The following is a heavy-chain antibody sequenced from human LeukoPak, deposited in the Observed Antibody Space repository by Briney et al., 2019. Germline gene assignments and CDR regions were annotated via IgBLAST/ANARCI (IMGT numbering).Heavy chain of an antibody. CDR3: ARSRTYYDFWSGYYHDVGRKIFDY. CDR1: SGSISSSSYY. Sequence: SETLSLTCTVSSGSISSSSYYWGWIRQPPGKGLEWIGSIYYSGSTYYNPSLKSRATISVDTSKNQFSLKLSSVTAADTAVYYCARSRTYYDFWSGYYHDVGRKIFDYWGQGTLVTVSS. V-gene: IGHV4-39*07. J-gene: IGHJ4*02. CDR2: IYYSGST. D-gene: IGHD3-3*01.